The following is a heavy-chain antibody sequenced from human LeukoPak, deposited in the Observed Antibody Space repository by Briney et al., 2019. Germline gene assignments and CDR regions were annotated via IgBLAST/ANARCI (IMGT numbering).Heavy chain of an antibody. J-gene: IGHJ4*02. D-gene: IGHD3-10*01. CDR1: GYIFTVYY. V-gene: IGHV1-2*02. CDR3: ARGTSIVRRIIDY. Sequence: ASVKVSCKASGYIFTVYYMRWVRQAPGQGLEWMGWINTDSGGTNYAQKFQGRVTLTRDTSITTAYMEVNRLRSDDTAVYYCARGTSIVRRIIDYWGQGTLVSVSS. CDR2: INTDSGGT.